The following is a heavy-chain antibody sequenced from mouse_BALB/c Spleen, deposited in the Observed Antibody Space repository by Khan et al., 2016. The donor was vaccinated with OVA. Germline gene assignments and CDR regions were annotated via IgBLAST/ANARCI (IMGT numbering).Heavy chain of an antibody. CDR1: GFTLSSFG. CDR3: ARMRIYVGYYGGAMDY. CDR2: ISSASSTI. V-gene: IGHV5-17*02. J-gene: IGHJ4*01. D-gene: IGHD2-3*01. Sequence: EVELVESGGGLVQPGGSRKLSCAATGFTLSSFGMHWVRQAPEKGLEWVAYISSASSTIYYADTVKGRFTISRDNPKNTLFLQMTSLRSEDTAMYYCARMRIYVGYYGGAMDYWGQGTSVTVSS.